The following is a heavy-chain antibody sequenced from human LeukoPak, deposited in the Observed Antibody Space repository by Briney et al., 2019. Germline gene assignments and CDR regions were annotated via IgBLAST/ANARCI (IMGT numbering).Heavy chain of an antibody. Sequence: GGSLRLSCAASGFAFSRFGMNWVRQAPGKGLEWLSYISTSSSTKYYADSVKGRFTISRDNAKNTLYLQMNSLRAEDTAVYYCARDRGVYSSGWFAFDIWGQGTMVTVSS. V-gene: IGHV3-48*01. CDR3: ARDRGVYSSGWFAFDI. CDR2: ISTSSSTK. CDR1: GFAFSRFG. D-gene: IGHD6-19*01. J-gene: IGHJ3*02.